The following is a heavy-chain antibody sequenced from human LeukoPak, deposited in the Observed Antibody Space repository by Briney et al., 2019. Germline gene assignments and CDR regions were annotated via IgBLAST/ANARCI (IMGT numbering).Heavy chain of an antibody. V-gene: IGHV3-53*01. CDR3: AKDGYTEWLGLYYFDY. CDR1: GFTVSSNY. J-gene: IGHJ4*02. Sequence: PGGSLRLSCAASGFTVSSNYMNWVRQAPGKGLEWVSVVSSGGDTYYADSVRGRFVISRDHSKNTLYLQMNGLRAEDTAVYYCAKDGYTEWLGLYYFDYWGQGTLVTVSS. D-gene: IGHD6-19*01. CDR2: VSSGGDT.